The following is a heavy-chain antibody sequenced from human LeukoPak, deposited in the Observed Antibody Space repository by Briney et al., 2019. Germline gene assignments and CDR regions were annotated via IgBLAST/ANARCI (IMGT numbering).Heavy chain of an antibody. J-gene: IGHJ4*02. Sequence: GESLKISCKGSGYSFTSYWIVWVRQLPGKGLEWMGIIYPGDSDTRYSPSFQGQVTISADKSISNAYLQWSRLKASDTAIYYCERPSFYGSGKTLDDYWGQGTLVTVSS. CDR1: GYSFTSYW. D-gene: IGHD3-10*01. CDR3: ERPSFYGSGKTLDDY. V-gene: IGHV5-51*01. CDR2: IYPGDSDT.